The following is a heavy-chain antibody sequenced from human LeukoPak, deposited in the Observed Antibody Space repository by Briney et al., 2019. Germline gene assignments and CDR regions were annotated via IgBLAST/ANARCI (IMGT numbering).Heavy chain of an antibody. CDR1: GGSFSGYY. J-gene: IGHJ4*02. CDR3: ARAGYSTGWHVGYFDY. Sequence: SETLSLTCAVYGGSFSGYYWSWIRQPPGKGLEWIGEINHSGSTKYNPSLKSRVTISVDTSKNQVSLKLTSVTAADTAVYYCARAGYSTGWHVGYFDYWGQGTLVTVSS. V-gene: IGHV4-34*01. CDR2: INHSGST. D-gene: IGHD6-19*01.